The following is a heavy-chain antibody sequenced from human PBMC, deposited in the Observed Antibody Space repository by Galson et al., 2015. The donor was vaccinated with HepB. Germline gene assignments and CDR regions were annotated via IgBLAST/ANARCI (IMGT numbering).Heavy chain of an antibody. D-gene: IGHD6-13*01. J-gene: IGHJ4*02. V-gene: IGHV3-33*01. CDR1: GFTFSSYG. CDR3: ARDEPRFGIAAAGIDY. Sequence: SLRLSCAASGFTFSSYGMHWVRQAPGKGLEWVAVIWYDGSNKYYADSVKGRFTISRDNSKNTLYLQMNSLRAEDTAVYYCARDEPRFGIAAAGIDYWGQGTLVTVSS. CDR2: IWYDGSNK.